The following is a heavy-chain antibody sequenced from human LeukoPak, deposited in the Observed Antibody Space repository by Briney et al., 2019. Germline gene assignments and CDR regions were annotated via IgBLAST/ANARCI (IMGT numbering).Heavy chain of an antibody. CDR1: GGTFSSYA. CDR3: ARVELLRYAFDI. CDR2: IIPIFGTA. D-gene: IGHD1-26*01. Sequence: GASVKVPCKASGGTFSSYAISWVRQAPGQGLEWMGGIIPIFGTANYAQKFQGRVTIAADESTSTAYMELSSLRSEDTAVYYCARVELLRYAFDIWGQGTMVTVSS. J-gene: IGHJ3*02. V-gene: IGHV1-69*13.